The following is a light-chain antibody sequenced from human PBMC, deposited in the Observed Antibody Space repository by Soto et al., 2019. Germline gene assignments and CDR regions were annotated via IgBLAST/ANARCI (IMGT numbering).Light chain of an antibody. J-gene: IGLJ2*01. CDR3: SPYTSCSAVV. Sequence: QSALTQPASVSGSPGQSITISCTGTSSDVGGYNYDSWYQQHPGKAPKLMIYEVSNRPSGVSNRFSGSKSGNTASLTISGLQAEDEADSYCSPYTSCSAVVFGGGTKLTVL. V-gene: IGLV2-14*01. CDR1: SSDVGGYNY. CDR2: EVS.